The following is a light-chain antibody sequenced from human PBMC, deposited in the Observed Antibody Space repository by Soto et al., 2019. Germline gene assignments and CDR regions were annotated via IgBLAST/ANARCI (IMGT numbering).Light chain of an antibody. CDR2: SIS. Sequence: EIVKTQSPATLSVSPGDRATLSCRASQSVGINLAWYQQIPGQAPRLLMHSISTRAAGVPARFSGSGSGTDFTLTISRLEPEDFAVYYCQQYGKTFGQGTKVDI. V-gene: IGKV3-15*01. CDR1: QSVGIN. J-gene: IGKJ1*01. CDR3: QQYGKT.